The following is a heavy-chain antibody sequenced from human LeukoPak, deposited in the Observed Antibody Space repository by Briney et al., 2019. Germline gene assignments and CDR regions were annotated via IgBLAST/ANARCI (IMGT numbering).Heavy chain of an antibody. V-gene: IGHV4-34*01. Sequence: SETLSLTCAVYGGSFSGYYWSWIRQPPGKGLEWIGEINHSGSTNYNPSLKSRVTISVDTSKNQFSLKLSSVTAADTAVYYCAREYSGAGSYYDILTDYRSDAFDIWGQGTMVTVSS. J-gene: IGHJ3*02. CDR1: GGSFSGYY. CDR2: INHSGST. D-gene: IGHD3-9*01. CDR3: AREYSGAGSYYDILTDYRSDAFDI.